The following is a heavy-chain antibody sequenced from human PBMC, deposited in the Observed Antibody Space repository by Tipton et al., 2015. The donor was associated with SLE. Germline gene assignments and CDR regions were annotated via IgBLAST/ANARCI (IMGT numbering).Heavy chain of an antibody. CDR1: GFTFSSYG. Sequence: SLRLSCAASGFTFSSYGMHWVRQAPGKGLEWVAVIWYDGSNKYYADSVKGRFTISRDNSKNTLYLQMNSLRAEDTAVYYCAKALTRIDAFDIWGQGTMVTVSS. J-gene: IGHJ3*02. CDR3: AKALTRIDAFDI. V-gene: IGHV3-33*08. D-gene: IGHD3-22*01. CDR2: IWYDGSNK.